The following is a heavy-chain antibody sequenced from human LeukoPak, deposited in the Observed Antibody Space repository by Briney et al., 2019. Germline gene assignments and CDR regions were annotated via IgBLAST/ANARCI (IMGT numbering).Heavy chain of an antibody. Sequence: GASVKVSCKASGYTFTSYGISWVRQAPGQGLEWMGWISAYNGNTNYAQKLQGRVTMTTDTSTSTAYMELRSLRSDDTAVYYCARDRPAAGTFRLYYYGMDVWGQGTTVTVSS. CDR3: ARDRPAAGTFRLYYYGMDV. J-gene: IGHJ6*02. V-gene: IGHV1-18*01. D-gene: IGHD6-13*01. CDR1: GYTFTSYG. CDR2: ISAYNGNT.